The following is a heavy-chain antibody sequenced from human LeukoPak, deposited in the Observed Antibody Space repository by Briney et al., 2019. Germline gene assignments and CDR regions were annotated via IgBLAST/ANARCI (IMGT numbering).Heavy chain of an antibody. D-gene: IGHD1-26*01. J-gene: IGHJ6*02. Sequence: GGSLRLSCAASGFTFTNYAMTWVRQGPGKRLEWVSGISGSGDGTDYAGSVRGRFTISRDNSRNTVYLQMNSLRAEDTAVYYCAKEEHPGYYYYGTDVWGQGTTVTVSS. CDR3: AKEEHPGYYYYGTDV. CDR1: GFTFTNYA. CDR2: ISGSGDGT. V-gene: IGHV3-23*01.